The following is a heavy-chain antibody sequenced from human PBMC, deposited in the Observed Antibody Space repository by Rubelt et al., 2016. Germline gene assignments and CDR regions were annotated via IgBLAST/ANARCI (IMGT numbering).Heavy chain of an antibody. V-gene: IGHV4-34*02. J-gene: IGHJ5*02. Sequence: QVHLQQWGAGLLKPSETLSLTCAVHGGSLSGYYWAWIRQAPGKGLEWIGEINHRGSTTYNPSLKSRVTISVDTSRNQVSLKLNSVSAADTAIYFCAGEWLGSGSSDDHWGQGTLVTVSS. CDR2: INHRGST. CDR3: AGEWLGSGSSDDH. CDR1: GGSLSGYY. D-gene: IGHD6-6*01.